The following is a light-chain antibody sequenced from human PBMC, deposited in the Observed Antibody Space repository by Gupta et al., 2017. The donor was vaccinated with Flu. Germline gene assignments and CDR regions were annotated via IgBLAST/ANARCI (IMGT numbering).Light chain of an antibody. CDR2: TNN. J-gene: IGLJ2*01. Sequence: RVAISCSGSSSNIGSNSVYWYHQHPVTAAKLLIHTNNQRPSRAPGRFSGSKSGTSASLAISGLRAGDEADYYCAVLDDILSGWVFGGGTKLTVL. CDR1: SSNIGSNS. CDR3: AVLDDILSGWV. V-gene: IGLV1-47*02.